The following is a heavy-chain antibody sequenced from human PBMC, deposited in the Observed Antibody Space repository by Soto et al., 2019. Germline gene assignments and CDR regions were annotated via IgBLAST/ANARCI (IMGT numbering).Heavy chain of an antibody. Sequence: MPRSEKGSRYRVTSFWIGCVRQMPGKDLEWMGIIFPGDSETRYSPSFQGQVTISPDKSISTAYLQWSSLEASDTAMYYCARDLVYCCCDCYSDLFAICGQG. CDR1: RYRVTSFW. V-gene: IGHV5-51*01. CDR2: IFPGDSET. J-gene: IGHJ3*02. D-gene: IGHD2-21*02. CDR3: ARDLVYCCCDCYSDLFAI.